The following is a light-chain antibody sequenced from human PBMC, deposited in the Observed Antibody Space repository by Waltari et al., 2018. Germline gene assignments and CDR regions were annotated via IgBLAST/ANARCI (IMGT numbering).Light chain of an antibody. CDR2: HVS. CDR3: QHYESLPVT. Sequence: EIVLTQSPGTLSLSPGESATLSCRASQSISKYLAWYQQRPGQAPRLLIYHVSSRAAGIPDRFRGSGSGTDFSLSISRLEAEDFAVYYCQHYESLPVTFGQGTKVEIK. J-gene: IGKJ1*01. V-gene: IGKV3-20*01. CDR1: QSISKY.